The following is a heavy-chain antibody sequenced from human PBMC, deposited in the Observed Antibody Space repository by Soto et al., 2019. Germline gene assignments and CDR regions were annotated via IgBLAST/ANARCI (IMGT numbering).Heavy chain of an antibody. CDR2: IYYSGST. J-gene: IGHJ6*02. D-gene: IGHD6-6*01. Sequence: SETLSLTCTVSGGSISSYYWSWIRQPPGKGLEWIGYIYYSGSTNYNPSLKSRVTISVDTSKNQFSLKLSSVTAADTAVYYCATSSSRNVKRYYYYGMEVWGQGTTVTVSS. V-gene: IGHV4-59*01. CDR1: GGSISSYY. CDR3: ATSSSRNVKRYYYYGMEV.